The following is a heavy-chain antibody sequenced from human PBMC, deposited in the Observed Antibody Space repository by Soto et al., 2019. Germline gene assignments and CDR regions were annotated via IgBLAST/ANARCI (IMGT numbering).Heavy chain of an antibody. CDR1: GGSIRGGDYY. Sequence: QVQLQESGPGLVKPSQTLSLTCTVSGGSIRGGDYYWTWIRQPPGKGLERIGYISYSGSTFYNPSLKSRVTISRDTSKNHFSLTLSSVTAADTAVYFCARAPGEPLWFDPWCQGTLVIVSS. D-gene: IGHD2-21*01. CDR3: ARAPGEPLWFDP. CDR2: ISYSGST. J-gene: IGHJ5*02. V-gene: IGHV4-30-4*01.